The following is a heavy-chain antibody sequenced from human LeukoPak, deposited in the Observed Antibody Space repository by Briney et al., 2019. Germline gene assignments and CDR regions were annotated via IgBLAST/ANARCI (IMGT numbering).Heavy chain of an antibody. J-gene: IGHJ4*02. V-gene: IGHV3-30*14. D-gene: IGHD1-26*01. Sequence: GRSLRLSCAASGFTFSSYAMHWVRQAPGKGLEWVAVISFDGSNKYYADSVKGRFTISRENSKNTLDLQMTGLRAEDTAVYYCARERGRGRDSPWFDYWGQGTLVTVSS. CDR2: ISFDGSNK. CDR3: ARERGRGRDSPWFDY. CDR1: GFTFSSYA.